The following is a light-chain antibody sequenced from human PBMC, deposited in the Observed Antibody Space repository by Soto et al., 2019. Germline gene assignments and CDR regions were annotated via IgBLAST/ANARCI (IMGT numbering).Light chain of an antibody. V-gene: IGLV1-40*01. CDR3: QSYDSSLTLYV. J-gene: IGLJ1*01. Sequence: QSVLTQPPSVSGAPGQRITISCTGSSSNIGAAYDVHWYQQPPGTAPKLLIYGNNNRPSGVPDRFSGSKSGTSASLAITGLQAEDEADYYCQSYDSSLTLYVFGPGTKVTVL. CDR1: SSNIGAAYD. CDR2: GNN.